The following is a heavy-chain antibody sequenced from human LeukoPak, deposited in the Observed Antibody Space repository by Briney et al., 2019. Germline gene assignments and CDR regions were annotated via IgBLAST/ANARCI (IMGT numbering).Heavy chain of an antibody. J-gene: IGHJ4*02. CDR2: IWYDGSNK. CDR1: GFTFSSYG. Sequence: GGSLRLSCAASGFTFSSYGMHWVRQAPGKGLEWVAVIWYDGSNKYYADPVKGRFTISRDNSKNTLYLQMNSLRAEDTAVYYCARGDYGDYPLDYWGQGTLVTVSS. D-gene: IGHD4-17*01. CDR3: ARGDYGDYPLDY. V-gene: IGHV3-33*01.